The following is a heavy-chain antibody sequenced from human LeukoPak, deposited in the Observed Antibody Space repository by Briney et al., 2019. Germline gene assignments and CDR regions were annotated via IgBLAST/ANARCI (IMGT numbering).Heavy chain of an antibody. CDR2: IYHSGGT. Sequence: SETLSLTCTVSGYSISSGYYWGWIRQPPGRGLEGIGSIYHSGGTYYNPSLKSRVTISVDTSKNQFSLKLSSVTAADTAVYYCARVSGAIVNSYYFDYWGQGTLVTVSS. CDR3: ARVSGAIVNSYYFDY. V-gene: IGHV4-38-2*02. J-gene: IGHJ4*02. CDR1: GYSISSGYY. D-gene: IGHD5-18*01.